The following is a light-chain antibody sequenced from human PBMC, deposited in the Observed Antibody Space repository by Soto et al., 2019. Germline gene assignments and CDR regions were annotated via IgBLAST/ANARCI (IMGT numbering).Light chain of an antibody. CDR2: ANN. CDR3: QSYDISLSGVI. J-gene: IGLJ2*01. CDR1: RSNIGANFD. V-gene: IGLV1-40*01. Sequence: QSVLTQPPSVSGAPGQRVTISCTGRRSNIGANFDVQWFQQVPGTAPKLLISANNNRPSGVPDRFSGSKSGTSAFLAITGLQAEDEANYYCQSYDISLSGVIFGGGTKVTVL.